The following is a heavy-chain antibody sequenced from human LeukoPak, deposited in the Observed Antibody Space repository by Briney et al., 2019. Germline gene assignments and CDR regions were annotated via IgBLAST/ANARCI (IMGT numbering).Heavy chain of an antibody. CDR1: GFTFSSYA. CDR3: ARTRLGSHPACFDY. CDR2: IYSAGTT. V-gene: IGHV3-66*01. D-gene: IGHD1-26*01. J-gene: IGHJ4*02. Sequence: PGGSLRLSCAASGFTFSSYAMSWVRQAPGKGLEWVSFIYSAGTTRYADSVKGRFTISRDNSKNTVYLQINSLRAEDTAVYYCARTRLGSHPACFDYWGQGTLVTVSS.